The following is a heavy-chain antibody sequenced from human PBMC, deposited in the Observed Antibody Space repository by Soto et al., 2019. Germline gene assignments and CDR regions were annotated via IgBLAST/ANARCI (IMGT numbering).Heavy chain of an antibody. Sequence: SETLSLTCTVSGGSISSGGYYWSWIRQHPGKGLEWIGYIYYSGSTYYNPSLKSRVTISVDTSKNQFSLKLSSVTAADTAVYYCARYQFNIVVVVAATLYAFDIWGQGTMVT. CDR1: GGSISSGGYY. D-gene: IGHD2-15*01. J-gene: IGHJ3*02. V-gene: IGHV4-31*03. CDR3: ARYQFNIVVVVAATLYAFDI. CDR2: IYYSGST.